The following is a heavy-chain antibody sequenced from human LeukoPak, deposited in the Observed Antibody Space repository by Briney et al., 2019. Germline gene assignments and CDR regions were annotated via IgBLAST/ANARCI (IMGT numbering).Heavy chain of an antibody. D-gene: IGHD3-22*01. CDR3: AKTKDDNSGYYDY. V-gene: IGHV3-30*18. Sequence: PGGSLRLSCAASGFTFSSYGMHWVRQAPGKGLEWVAVISYDGSNKYYADSVKGRFTISRDNSKNTLYLQMNSLRAEDTAVYYCAKTKDDNSGYYDYWGQGTLVTVSS. J-gene: IGHJ4*02. CDR2: ISYDGSNK. CDR1: GFTFSSYG.